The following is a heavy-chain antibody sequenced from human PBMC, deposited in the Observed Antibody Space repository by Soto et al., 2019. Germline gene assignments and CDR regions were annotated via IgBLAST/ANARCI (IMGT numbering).Heavy chain of an antibody. V-gene: IGHV4-39*01. J-gene: IGHJ5*02. CDR1: GGSISSSSYY. Sequence: QLQLQESGPGLVKPSETLSLTCTVSGGSISSSSYYWGWIRQPPGKGLQWIGSIYYSGSTYYNPSLKSRVTISVDTSKNQFSLKLSSVTAADTAVYYCARADYSGNPLSWFAPWGQGTLVTVSS. D-gene: IGHD1-26*01. CDR2: IYYSGST. CDR3: ARADYSGNPLSWFAP.